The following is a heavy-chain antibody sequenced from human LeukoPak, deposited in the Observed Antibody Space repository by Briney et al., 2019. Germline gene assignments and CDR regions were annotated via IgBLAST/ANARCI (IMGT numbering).Heavy chain of an antibody. Sequence: SETLSLTCTVSGGSISGYYWSWIRQPPGKGLEWVGYISYSGSTNYNPSLNSRVTISVDTSKNQFSLKLSSVTAADTAIYYCARDGRAGSLFAYWGQGTLVTVSP. V-gene: IGHV4-59*01. D-gene: IGHD6-19*01. CDR1: GGSISGYY. J-gene: IGHJ4*02. CDR3: ARDGRAGSLFAY. CDR2: ISYSGST.